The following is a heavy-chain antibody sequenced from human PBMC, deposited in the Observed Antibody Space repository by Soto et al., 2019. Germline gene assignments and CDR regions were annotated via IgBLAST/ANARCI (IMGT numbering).Heavy chain of an antibody. CDR1: GGSISSYY. V-gene: IGHV4-59*01. J-gene: IGHJ3*02. CDR2: IYYSGST. D-gene: IGHD2-2*01. Sequence: PSETLSLTCTVSGGSISSYYWSWIRRPPGKRLEWIGYIYYSGSTNYNPSLKSRVTISVDTSKNQFSLKLSSVTAADTAVYYCARVDYYCSSTSCPLSAFDIWGQGTMVTVSS. CDR3: ARVDYYCSSTSCPLSAFDI.